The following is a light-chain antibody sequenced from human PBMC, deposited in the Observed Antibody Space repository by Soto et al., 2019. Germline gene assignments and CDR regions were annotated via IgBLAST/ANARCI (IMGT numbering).Light chain of an antibody. Sequence: EIVLTQSPATLSVSPGERATLSCRASQSVGNNFAWYQQKPGQAPRLLIFATSTRATGVPARCSGSGSGTEFTLTISSLQSEDFAVYYCQHYSDWPLTFSGGAKVEIE. CDR3: QHYSDWPLT. CDR2: ATS. V-gene: IGKV3-15*01. CDR1: QSVGNN. J-gene: IGKJ4*01.